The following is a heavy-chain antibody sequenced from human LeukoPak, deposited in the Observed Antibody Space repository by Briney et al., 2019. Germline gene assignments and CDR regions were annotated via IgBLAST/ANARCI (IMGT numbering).Heavy chain of an antibody. CDR2: IYPGDSDT. V-gene: IGHV5-51*03. Sequence: KPGESLKISCKGSGYSFTSYWIGWVRQMPGKGLDWMGIIYPGDSDTRYSPSFQGQVTISADKSISTAYLQWSSLKASDTAMYYCARRFYYDSSGYYDDYWGQGTLVTVSS. CDR3: ARRFYYDSSGYYDDY. D-gene: IGHD3-22*01. J-gene: IGHJ4*02. CDR1: GYSFTSYW.